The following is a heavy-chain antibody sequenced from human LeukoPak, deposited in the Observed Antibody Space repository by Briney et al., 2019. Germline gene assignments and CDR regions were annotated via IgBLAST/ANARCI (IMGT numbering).Heavy chain of an antibody. V-gene: IGHV3-23*01. CDR2: XXGSGGXT. CDR3: ARATIAVAGIDY. D-gene: IGHD6-19*01. J-gene: IGHJ4*02. CDR1: GXTFXSXX. Sequence: GGSLRLSCAASGXTFXSXXXXXXXXAPXXXXXRXXAXXGSGGXTYYXASVKGRFTISRDNSKNTLYLQMNSLRAEDTAMYYXARATIAVAGIDYWGQGTLVTVSS.